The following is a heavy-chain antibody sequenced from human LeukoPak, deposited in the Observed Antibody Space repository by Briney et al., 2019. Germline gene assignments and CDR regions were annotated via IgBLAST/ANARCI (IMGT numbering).Heavy chain of an antibody. CDR3: ARATYYYDSSGYYYLNQDY. D-gene: IGHD3-22*01. V-gene: IGHV4-61*02. J-gene: IGHJ4*02. Sequence: PSETLSLTCTVSGGSISSGSYYWSWIRQPAGKGLEWIGRIYTSGSTNYNPSLKSRVTISVDTSKNQFSLKLSSVTAADTAVYYCARATYYYDSSGYYYLNQDYWGPGTLVTVSS. CDR2: IYTSGST. CDR1: GGSISSGSYY.